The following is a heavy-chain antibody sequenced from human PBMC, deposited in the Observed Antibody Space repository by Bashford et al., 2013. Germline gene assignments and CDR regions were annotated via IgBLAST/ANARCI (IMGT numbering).Heavy chain of an antibody. D-gene: IGHD6-6*01. J-gene: IGHJ4*02. Sequence: GSLRLSCAASGYIFTDYWMNWVRQAPGKGWCGSQVLIFDGSNKDYADSVKGRFTISRDNSKNTLYLQMNSLRAEDTAVFYCARDAELSSSSVDYWGQGTLVTVSS. CDR1: GYIFTDYW. V-gene: IGHV3-74*01. CDR3: ARDAELSSSSVDY. CDR2: LIFDGSNK.